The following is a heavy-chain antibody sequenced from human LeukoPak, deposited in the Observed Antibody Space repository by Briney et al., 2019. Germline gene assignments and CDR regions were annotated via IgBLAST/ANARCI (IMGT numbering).Heavy chain of an antibody. CDR3: ARLGPMEWLSSLYFDY. D-gene: IGHD3-3*01. V-gene: IGHV3-74*01. Sequence: GGSLRLSCAASGFTFSSYWMHWIRQAPGKGLVWVSRINSDGSSTSYADSVKGRFTISRDNAKNTLYLQMNSLRAEDTAVYYCARLGPMEWLSSLYFDYWGQGTLVTVPS. J-gene: IGHJ4*02. CDR2: INSDGSST. CDR1: GFTFSSYW.